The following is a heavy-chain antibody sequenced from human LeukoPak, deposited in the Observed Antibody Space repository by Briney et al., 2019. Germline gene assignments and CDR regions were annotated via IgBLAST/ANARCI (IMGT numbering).Heavy chain of an antibody. CDR2: ISSSSSYI. D-gene: IGHD3-22*01. J-gene: IGHJ4*02. V-gene: IGHV3-21*01. Sequence: KPGGSLRLSCAASGFTFSSYSMNWVRQAPGKGLEWVSSISSSSSYIYYADSVKGRFTISRDNAKNSLYLQMNSLRAEDTAVYYCARAQFKYDGSGYYFYWGQGTLVTVSS. CDR3: ARAQFKYDGSGYYFY. CDR1: GFTFSSYS.